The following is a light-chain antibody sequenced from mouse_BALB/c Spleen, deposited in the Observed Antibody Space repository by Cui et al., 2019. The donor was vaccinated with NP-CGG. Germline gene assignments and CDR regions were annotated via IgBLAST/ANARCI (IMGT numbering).Light chain of an antibody. V-gene: IGLV1*01. Sequence: QAVVTYESALTTSPGETVTLTCRSSTGAVTTSNYANWVQEKPDHLFTGLIGGTNNRAPGVPARFSGSLIGAKAALTITGAQTEDEAIYFCALWYSNHWVFGGGTKLTVL. J-gene: IGLJ1*01. CDR1: TGAVTTSNY. CDR3: ALWYSNHWV. CDR2: GTN.